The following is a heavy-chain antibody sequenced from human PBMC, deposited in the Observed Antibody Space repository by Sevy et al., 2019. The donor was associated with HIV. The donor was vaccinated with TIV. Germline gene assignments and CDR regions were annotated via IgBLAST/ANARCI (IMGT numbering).Heavy chain of an antibody. J-gene: IGHJ4*02. CDR1: GFSFSGYA. Sequence: GGSLRLSCAASGFSFSGYAIHWVRQAPGKGLEWVAVISFDGSSKYYADSVKGRFTISRDNSKNTLFLQMNSLRAEDTAVYYCAKEGAYSYTTYFDYWGQGTVVTVSS. CDR3: AKEGAYSYTTYFDY. V-gene: IGHV3-30*18. D-gene: IGHD1-26*01. CDR2: ISFDGSSK.